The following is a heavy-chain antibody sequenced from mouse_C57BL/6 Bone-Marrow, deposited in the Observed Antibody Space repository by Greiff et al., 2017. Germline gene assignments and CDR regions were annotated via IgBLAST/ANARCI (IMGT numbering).Heavy chain of an antibody. D-gene: IGHD1-1*01. CDR2: IYPRSGNT. J-gene: IGHJ1*03. Sequence: QVQLKESGAELARPGASVKLSCKASGYTFTSYGISWVKQRTGQGLEWIGEIYPRSGNTYYNEKFKGKATLTADKSSSTAYMELRSLTSEDSAVYFCERENYGSSHWYFDVWGTGTTVTVSS. CDR1: GYTFTSYG. CDR3: ERENYGSSHWYFDV. V-gene: IGHV1-81*01.